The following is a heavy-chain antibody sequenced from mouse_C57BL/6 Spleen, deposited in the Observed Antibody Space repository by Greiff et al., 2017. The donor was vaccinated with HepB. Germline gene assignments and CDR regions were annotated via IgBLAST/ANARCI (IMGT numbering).Heavy chain of an antibody. D-gene: IGHD1-1*01. CDR1: GYTFTSYW. J-gene: IGHJ2*01. V-gene: IGHV1-69*01. Sequence: QVQLQQPGAELVMPGASVKLSCKASGYTFTSYWMHWVKQRPGQGLEWIGEIDPSDSYTNYNQKFKGKSTLTVDKSSSTAYMQLSSLTAEDSAVYYCARTYYYGSGGYFDDWGQGTTLTVSS. CDR3: ARTYYYGSGGYFDD. CDR2: IDPSDSYT.